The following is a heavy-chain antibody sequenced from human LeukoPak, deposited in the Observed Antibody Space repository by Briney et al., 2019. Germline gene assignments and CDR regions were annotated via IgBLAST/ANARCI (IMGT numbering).Heavy chain of an antibody. CDR1: GGSISSYY. V-gene: IGHV4-34*01. D-gene: IGHD3-10*01. J-gene: IGHJ4*02. CDR2: INHRGST. CDR3: ASLHQVRGLTVFDY. Sequence: SETLSLTCTVSGGSISSYYWNWIRQPPGKGLEWIGEINHRGSTNYNPSLKSRVTISVDTSKNQFSLKVRSVTAADTAVYYCASLHQVRGLTVFDYWGQGALVTVSS.